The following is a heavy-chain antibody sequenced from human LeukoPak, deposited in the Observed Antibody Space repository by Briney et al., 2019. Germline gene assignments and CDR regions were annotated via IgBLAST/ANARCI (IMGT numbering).Heavy chain of an antibody. Sequence: SETLSLTCTVSGYSLRNGYHWTWFRQPPGKRLEWLGSVSLSGSPYDNLSFKSRVSMSVDASKNQFSLKMRAVTAADSAVYFCARSEINDYSRFWGQGILVTVSS. V-gene: IGHV4-38-2*02. J-gene: IGHJ4*02. CDR1: GYSLRNGYH. D-gene: IGHD4-11*01. CDR3: ARSEINDYSRF. CDR2: VSLSGSP.